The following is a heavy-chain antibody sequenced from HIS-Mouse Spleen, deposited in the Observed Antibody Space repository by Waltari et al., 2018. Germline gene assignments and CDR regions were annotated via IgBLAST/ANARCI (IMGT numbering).Heavy chain of an antibody. CDR3: AREIPYSSSWYDWYFDL. D-gene: IGHD6-13*01. V-gene: IGHV4-39*07. CDR2: IDYSGST. J-gene: IGHJ2*01. CDR1: GGSISSSRYY. Sequence: QLQLQESGPGLVKPSETLSLTCTVSGGSISSSRYYWGWSRQPPRKGLEWVGSIDYSGSTYYNPSLKRRVTISVDTSKNQFSLKLSSVTAADTAVYYCAREIPYSSSWYDWYFDLWGRGTLVTVSS.